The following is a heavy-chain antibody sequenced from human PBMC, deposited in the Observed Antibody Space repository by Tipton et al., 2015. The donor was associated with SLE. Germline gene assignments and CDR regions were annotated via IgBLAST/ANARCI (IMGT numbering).Heavy chain of an antibody. CDR3: ARAEYSFDY. V-gene: IGHV4-39*07. Sequence: TLSLTCSVSGGSISSRSYYWGWIRQPPGMGLEWIGSIYYSGSTFHNPSLKSRLTISVDTSKNQFSPKLSSVTVADTAVYYCARAEYSFDYWGQGALVTVSS. J-gene: IGHJ4*02. CDR2: IYYSGST. D-gene: IGHD3-10*01. CDR1: GGSISSRSYY.